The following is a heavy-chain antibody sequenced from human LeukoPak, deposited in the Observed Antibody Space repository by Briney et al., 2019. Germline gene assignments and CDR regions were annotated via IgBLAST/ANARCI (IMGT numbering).Heavy chain of an antibody. CDR3: ARVIAVAGTGNWFDP. J-gene: IGHJ5*02. Sequence: VASVKVSCKASGYTLTSYGISWVRQAPGQGLEWMGWISAYNGNTNYAQKLQGRVTMTTDTSTSTAYMELRSLRSDDTAVYYCARVIAVAGTGNWFDPWGQGTLVTVSS. D-gene: IGHD6-19*01. V-gene: IGHV1-18*01. CDR2: ISAYNGNT. CDR1: GYTLTSYG.